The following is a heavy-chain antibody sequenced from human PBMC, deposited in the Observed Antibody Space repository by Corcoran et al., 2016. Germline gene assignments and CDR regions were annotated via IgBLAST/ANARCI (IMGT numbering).Heavy chain of an antibody. D-gene: IGHD3-22*01. J-gene: IGHJ6*02. CDR2: IDPSDSYT. V-gene: IGHV5-10-1*03. CDR3: AREEYYCDSSGYPKVYYYYGMDV. Sequence: EVQLVQSGAEVKKPGESLRISCKGSGYSFTSYWISWVRQMPGKGLEWMGRIDPSDSYTNYSPSFQGHVTISADKSISTAYLQWSSLKASDTAMYYCAREEYYCDSSGYPKVYYYYGMDVWGQGTTVTVSS. CDR1: GYSFTSYW.